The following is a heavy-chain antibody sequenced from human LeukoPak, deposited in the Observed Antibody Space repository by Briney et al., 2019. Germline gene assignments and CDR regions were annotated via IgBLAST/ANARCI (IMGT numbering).Heavy chain of an antibody. J-gene: IGHJ4*02. CDR1: LYALTVYY. CDR2: INPNIGHT. CDR3: ARSSGFFYYFDY. Sequence: ASVWVSCKSSLYALTVYYFHWVRQAPPQGVEGMGWINPNIGHTNYAEKFQGRVTLTRDTSINIAYMELSRLTSDDTAVYYCARSSGFFYYFDYWGQGTLVTVSS. V-gene: IGHV1-2*02. D-gene: IGHD3-22*01.